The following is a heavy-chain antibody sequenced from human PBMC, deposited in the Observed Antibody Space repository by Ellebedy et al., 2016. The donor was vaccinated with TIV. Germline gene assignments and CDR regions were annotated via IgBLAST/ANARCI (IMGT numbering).Heavy chain of an antibody. CDR1: GYTFTSYY. Sequence: ASVKVSXXASGYTFTSYYMHWVRQAPGQGLEWMGIINPSDGSTPYAQKFQGRVNMTRDTSTSTVYMELSNLRSEDTAVYYCARALEGMDYYDSSGYFFDYWGQGTLVTVSS. CDR2: INPSDGST. D-gene: IGHD3-22*01. CDR3: ARALEGMDYYDSSGYFFDY. J-gene: IGHJ4*02. V-gene: IGHV1-46*01.